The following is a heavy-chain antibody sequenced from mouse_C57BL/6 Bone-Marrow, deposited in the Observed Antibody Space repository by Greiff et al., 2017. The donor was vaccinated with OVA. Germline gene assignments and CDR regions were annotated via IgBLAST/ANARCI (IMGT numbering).Heavy chain of an antibody. D-gene: IGHD1-1*01. Sequence: EVQLQQSGAELVRPGASVKLSCTASGFTFTDDYMHWVKQRPEQGLEWIGWIDPENGDTEYASKFQGKATITADTSSNTAYLQLSSLTSEDTAVYYCTTCYYYGSSYAWFAYWGQGTLVTVSA. V-gene: IGHV14-4*01. CDR3: TTCYYYGSSYAWFAY. CDR2: IDPENGDT. CDR1: GFTFTDDY. J-gene: IGHJ3*01.